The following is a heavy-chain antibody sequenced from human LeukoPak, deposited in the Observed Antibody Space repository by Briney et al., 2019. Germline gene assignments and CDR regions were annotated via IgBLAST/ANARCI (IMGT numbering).Heavy chain of an antibody. CDR1: GGSISSYY. CDR2: IYYSGST. CDR3: ARRPRNDILTGTPFDY. V-gene: IGHV4-59*01. J-gene: IGHJ4*02. Sequence: SETLSLTCTVSGGSISSYYWSWIRQPPGKGLEWIGYIYYSGSTDSNPSLKSRVTISVDTSKDQLSLKLRSVTAADTAVYYCARRPRNDILTGTPFDYWGQGILVTVSS. D-gene: IGHD3-9*01.